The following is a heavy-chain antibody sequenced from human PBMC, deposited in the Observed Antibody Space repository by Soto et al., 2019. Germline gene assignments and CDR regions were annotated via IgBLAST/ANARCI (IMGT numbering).Heavy chain of an antibody. J-gene: IGHJ4*02. D-gene: IGHD2-21*01. CDR3: AKTIVAASGYYFDH. CDR2: ISGGSSYT. CDR1: GFSFGDSY. Sequence: QVQLVESGGGLVKPGGSLRLACAASGFSFGDSYMSWVRQAPGKGLEWLSYISGGSSYTNYADSVKGRFTISRDNAKRPLYLEMNSLRADDTAVYYCAKTIVAASGYYFDHWGQGNLVTVSS. V-gene: IGHV3-11*06.